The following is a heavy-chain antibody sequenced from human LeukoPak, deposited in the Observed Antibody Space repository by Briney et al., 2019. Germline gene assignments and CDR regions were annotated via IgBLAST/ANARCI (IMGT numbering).Heavy chain of an antibody. CDR3: ARAPTSLLWFGESTFDY. D-gene: IGHD3-10*01. Sequence: GASVKVSCKASGYTFTSYGISWVRQAPGQGLEWMGWISAYNGNTNYAQKFQGRVTMTTDTSTSTAYMELRSLRSDDTAVYYCARAPTSLLWFGESTFDYWGQGTLVTVSS. CDR1: GYTFTSYG. CDR2: ISAYNGNT. J-gene: IGHJ4*02. V-gene: IGHV1-18*01.